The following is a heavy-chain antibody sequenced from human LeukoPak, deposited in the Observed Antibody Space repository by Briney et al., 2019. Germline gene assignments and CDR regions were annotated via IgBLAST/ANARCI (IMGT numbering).Heavy chain of an antibody. CDR3: ARDHDTMIVVDYYFDY. Sequence: ASVKVSCKASGYTFTGYYMHWVRQAPGQGLEWMGWINPNSGGTNYAQKFQGKVTMTRDTSISTAYMELSRLRSDDTAVYYCARDHDTMIVVDYYFDYWGQGTLVTVSS. D-gene: IGHD3-22*01. CDR2: INPNSGGT. J-gene: IGHJ4*02. CDR1: GYTFTGYY. V-gene: IGHV1-2*02.